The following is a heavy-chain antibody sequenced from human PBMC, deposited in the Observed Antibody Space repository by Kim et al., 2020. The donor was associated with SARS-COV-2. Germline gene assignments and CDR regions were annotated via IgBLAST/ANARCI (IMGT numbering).Heavy chain of an antibody. J-gene: IGHJ3*02. Sequence: YANSVKGRFTISRDNSKNTLYLQMNSLSAEDTAVYYCATWDSGYDYAFDIWGQGTMVTVSS. CDR3: ATWDSGYDYAFDI. D-gene: IGHD5-12*01. V-gene: IGHV3-23*01.